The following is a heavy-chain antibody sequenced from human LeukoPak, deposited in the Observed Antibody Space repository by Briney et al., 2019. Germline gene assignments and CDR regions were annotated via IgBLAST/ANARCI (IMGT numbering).Heavy chain of an antibody. CDR1: GFTFSSYW. CDR3: AKDPARTGYSSGWYDY. J-gene: IGHJ4*02. D-gene: IGHD6-19*01. V-gene: IGHV3-7*03. CDR2: INQDGSEK. Sequence: GGSLRLSCAASGFTFSSYWMSWVRQAPGKGLEWVANINQDGSEKYYVDSVKGRFTISRDNSKNTLYLQMNSLRAEDTAVYYCAKDPARTGYSSGWYDYWGQGTLVTVSS.